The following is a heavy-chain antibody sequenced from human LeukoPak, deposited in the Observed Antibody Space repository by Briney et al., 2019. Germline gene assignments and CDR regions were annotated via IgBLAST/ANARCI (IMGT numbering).Heavy chain of an antibody. CDR3: EVGAAVTSN. CDR2: INSDGSST. CDR1: GFTFSSYW. Sequence: GGSLRLSCAASGFTFSSYWMHWDRQAPGKGLVWVSRINSDGSSTNYADSVKGRFTISRDNAKNTLYLQMNSLRAEDTAVYYCEVGAAVTSNWGQGTLVTVSS. J-gene: IGHJ4*02. D-gene: IGHD6-13*01. V-gene: IGHV3-74*01.